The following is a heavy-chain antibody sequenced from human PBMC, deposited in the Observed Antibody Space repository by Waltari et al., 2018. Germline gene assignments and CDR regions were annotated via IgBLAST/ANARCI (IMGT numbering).Heavy chain of an antibody. V-gene: IGHV4-30-4*08. D-gene: IGHD7-27*01. CDR3: ARGPKTGRTLYFDY. CDR1: GGSISSGDYY. J-gene: IGHJ4*02. CDR2: IFYSGGS. Sequence: QVQLQESGPGLVKPSQTLSLTCTVSGGSISSGDYYWSWIRQPPGKGLEWIGYIFYSGGSHSSPSLNSRVTSSVDTSKNQFSLKLSSVTAADTAVYYCARGPKTGRTLYFDYWGQGTLVTVSS.